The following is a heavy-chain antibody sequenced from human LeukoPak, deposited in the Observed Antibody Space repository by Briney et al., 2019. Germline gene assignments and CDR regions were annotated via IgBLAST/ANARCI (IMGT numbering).Heavy chain of an antibody. CDR1: GGSISSGGYY. CDR2: IYHSGST. CDR3: ARYVDVVVLNWFDP. D-gene: IGHD2-2*01. V-gene: IGHV4-30-2*01. J-gene: IGHJ5*02. Sequence: PSQTLSLTCTVSGGSISSGGYYWSWIRQPPGKGLKWIGYIYHSGSTYYNPSLKSRVTISVDRSKNQFSLKLSSVTAADTAVYYCARYVDVVVLNWFDPWGQGALVTVSS.